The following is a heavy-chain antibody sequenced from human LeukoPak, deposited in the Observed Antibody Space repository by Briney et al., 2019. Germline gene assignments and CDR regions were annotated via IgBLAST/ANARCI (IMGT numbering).Heavy chain of an antibody. CDR1: GFTVSSNY. CDR3: ARYRLAVADDY. Sequence: GGSLRLSCAASGFTVSSNYMSWVRQAPGKGLEWVSVIYSGGSTYYADSVKGRFTISRDNSKNTLYLQMNSLRAEDTAVYYCARYRLAVADDYWGQGTLVTVSS. D-gene: IGHD6-19*01. V-gene: IGHV3-53*01. CDR2: IYSGGST. J-gene: IGHJ4*02.